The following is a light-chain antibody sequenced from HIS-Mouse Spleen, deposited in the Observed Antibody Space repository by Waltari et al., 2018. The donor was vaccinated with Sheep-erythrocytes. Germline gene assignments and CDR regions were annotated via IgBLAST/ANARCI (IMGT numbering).Light chain of an antibody. J-gene: IGKJ4*01. Sequence: DIVMTKSPDSLAVSLGERATSNCKSSQRVLYSSNNKNYLAWYQQKPGQPPKLLIYWASTRESGVPDRFSGSGSVTNFTLTISSLQAEDVAVYYCQQYYSTLLTFGGGTKVEIK. CDR1: QRVLYSSNNKNY. CDR3: QQYYSTLLT. V-gene: IGKV4-1*01. CDR2: WAS.